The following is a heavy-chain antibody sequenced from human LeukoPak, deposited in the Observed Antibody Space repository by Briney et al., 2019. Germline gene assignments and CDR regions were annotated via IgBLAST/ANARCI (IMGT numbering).Heavy chain of an antibody. V-gene: IGHV4-39*07. CDR3: ARDLQLSSGGNWFDP. CDR1: GGSISSSSYY. D-gene: IGHD6-13*01. Sequence: PSETLSLTCTVSGGSISSSSYYWGWIRQPPGKGLEWIGSIYYSGSTYYNPSLKSRVTISVDTSKNQFSLKLSSVTAADTAVYYCARDLQLSSGGNWFDPWGQGTLVTVSS. J-gene: IGHJ5*02. CDR2: IYYSGST.